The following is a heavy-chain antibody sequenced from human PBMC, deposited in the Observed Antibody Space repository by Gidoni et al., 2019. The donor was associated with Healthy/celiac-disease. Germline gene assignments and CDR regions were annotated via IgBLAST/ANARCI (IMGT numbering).Heavy chain of an antibody. D-gene: IGHD4-17*01. CDR2: INHSGST. Sequence: QVQLQQWGAGLLKPSATLSLTCAVYGGSFSGSNWSWIRQPPGKGLGWIGEINHSGSTSYNPSLKSRVTISVDTSKNQFSLKLSSVTAADTAVYYCARGAGGYGGKMYNWFDPWGQGTLVTVSS. V-gene: IGHV4-34*01. CDR3: ARGAGGYGGKMYNWFDP. J-gene: IGHJ5*02. CDR1: GGSFSGSN.